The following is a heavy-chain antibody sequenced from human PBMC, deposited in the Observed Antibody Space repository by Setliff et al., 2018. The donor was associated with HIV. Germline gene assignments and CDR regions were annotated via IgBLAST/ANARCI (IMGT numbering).Heavy chain of an antibody. Sequence: SGPTLVNPTQTLTLTCTFSGFSLSTSGVGVGWIRQPPGKALEWLALIYWDDDKRYSPSLKSRLTITKDTSKNQVVLTMTNMDPVDTATYYCARDNTPYSSSTTGRRYFDYWGQGTLVTVLL. D-gene: IGHD6-6*01. J-gene: IGHJ4*02. CDR3: ARDNTPYSSSTTGRRYFDY. CDR2: IYWDDDK. V-gene: IGHV2-5*02. CDR1: GFSLSTSGVG.